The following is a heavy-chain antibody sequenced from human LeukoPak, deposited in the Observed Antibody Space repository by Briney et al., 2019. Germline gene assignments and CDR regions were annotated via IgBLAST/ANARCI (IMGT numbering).Heavy chain of an antibody. CDR2: ISGSGGST. Sequence: GGSLRLSCAAFGFTFSTYAMSWVRQAPGKGLEWVSAISGSGGSTYYADSVKGRFTISRDNSKNTLYLQMNSLRAEDTAVYYCAKARLRYYYDSSGHWGQGTLVTVSS. J-gene: IGHJ4*02. CDR1: GFTFSTYA. CDR3: AKARLRYYYDSSGH. V-gene: IGHV3-23*01. D-gene: IGHD3-22*01.